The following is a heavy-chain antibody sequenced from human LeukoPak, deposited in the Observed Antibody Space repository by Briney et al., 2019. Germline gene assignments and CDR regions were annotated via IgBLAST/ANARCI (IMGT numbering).Heavy chain of an antibody. J-gene: IGHJ4*02. V-gene: IGHV3-48*02. D-gene: IGHD3-22*01. CDR1: GXTFSTYS. CDR3: ARPRPNSYDSSGFYSWLDY. CDR2: ISSSSSTI. Sequence: GGSLRLSCAASGXTFSTYSMNWVRQAPGKGLEWVSYISSSSSTINYADSVKGRFTISRDNAKNSLYLQMNSLRDEDTAVYYCARPRPNSYDSSGFYSWLDYWGQGTLVTVSS.